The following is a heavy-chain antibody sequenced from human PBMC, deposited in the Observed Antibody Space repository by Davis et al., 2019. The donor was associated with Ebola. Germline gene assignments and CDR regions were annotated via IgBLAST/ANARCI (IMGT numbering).Heavy chain of an antibody. J-gene: IGHJ4*02. D-gene: IGHD3-3*01. CDR2: IKQDGSEK. CDR3: ARDEPTGFWSGYYGY. Sequence: GGSLRLSCAASGFTFSSYWMSWVRQAPGKGLEWVANIKQDGSEKYYVDSVKGRFTTSRDNAKNSLYLQMNSLRAEDTAVYYCARDEPTGFWSGYYGYWGQGTLVTVSS. V-gene: IGHV3-7*01. CDR1: GFTFSSYW.